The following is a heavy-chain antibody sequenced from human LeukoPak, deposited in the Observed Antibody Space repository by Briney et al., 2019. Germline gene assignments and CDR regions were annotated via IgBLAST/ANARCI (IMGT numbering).Heavy chain of an antibody. CDR3: ARDKGFSYGSPLYYFDY. CDR1: GYIFTAYY. Sequence: ASVKVSCKASGYIFTAYYMHWVRLAPGQGLEWVGWINLNSGDTNYAQKFQDRVTMTRDTSISTAYMDLSRLMSYDTAVYYCARDKGFSYGSPLYYFDYWGQGTLVTVSS. V-gene: IGHV1-2*02. D-gene: IGHD5-18*01. J-gene: IGHJ4*02. CDR2: INLNSGDT.